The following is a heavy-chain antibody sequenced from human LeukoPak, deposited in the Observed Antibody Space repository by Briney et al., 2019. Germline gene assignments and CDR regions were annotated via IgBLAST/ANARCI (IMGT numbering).Heavy chain of an antibody. Sequence: ASVKVSCKASRYTFTSYYMHWVRQAPGHGLVWMGIIYPSGGGTTYAQKFQGRVTMTRDTSTSTVYMELSSLTSDDTAVYYCARAYSGYSIDFWGQGTLVTVSS. CDR1: RYTFTSYY. J-gene: IGHJ4*02. CDR3: ARAYSGYSIDF. D-gene: IGHD3-22*01. CDR2: IYPSGGGT. V-gene: IGHV1-46*01.